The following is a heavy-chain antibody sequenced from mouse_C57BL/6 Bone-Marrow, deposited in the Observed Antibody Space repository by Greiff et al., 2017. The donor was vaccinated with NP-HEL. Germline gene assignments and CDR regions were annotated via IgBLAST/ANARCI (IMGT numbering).Heavy chain of an antibody. CDR3: ARELSDYSAWCAY. D-gene: IGHD2-4*01. J-gene: IGHJ3*01. Sequence: QVQLQQSGAELVKPGASVKLSCKASGYTFTSYWMQWVKQRPGQGLEWIGEIDPSDSYTNYNQKFKGKATLTVDTSSSTAYMQLSSLTSEDSAVYYCARELSDYSAWCAYWGQGSLGTVSA. CDR1: GYTFTSYW. CDR2: IDPSDSYT. V-gene: IGHV1-50*01.